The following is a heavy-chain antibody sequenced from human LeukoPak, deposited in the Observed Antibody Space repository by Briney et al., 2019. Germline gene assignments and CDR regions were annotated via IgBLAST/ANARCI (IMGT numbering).Heavy chain of an antibody. J-gene: IGHJ4*02. Sequence: SETLSLTCTVSGGSISSYYWSWIRQPPGKGLEWIGYIYYSGTTNYNPSPKSRVTISVDTSKNQFSLKLSSVAAADTAVYYCARGVYIAAAQYGYWGQGTLVTVSS. D-gene: IGHD6-13*01. CDR1: GGSISSYY. CDR3: ARGVYIAAAQYGY. V-gene: IGHV4-59*01. CDR2: IYYSGTT.